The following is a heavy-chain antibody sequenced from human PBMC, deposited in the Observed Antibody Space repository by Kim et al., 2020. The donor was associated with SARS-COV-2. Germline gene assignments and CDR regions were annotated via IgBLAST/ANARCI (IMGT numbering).Heavy chain of an antibody. CDR3: ARVGYYYIWGDYWY. CDR1: GFTLSGYY. D-gene: IGHD3-16*01. Sequence: GGSLRLSCAASGFTLSGYYMNWIRQAPGKGLEWVAYIPNSGSYNHYADSVKGRSTISSDNTNNSLYLQMNSLRAEDTAGYYSARVGYYYIWGDYWY. V-gene: IGHV3-11*05. CDR2: IPNSGSYN. J-gene: IGHJ2*01.